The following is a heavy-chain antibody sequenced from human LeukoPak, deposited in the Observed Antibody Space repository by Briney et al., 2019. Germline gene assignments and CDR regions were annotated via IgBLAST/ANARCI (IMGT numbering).Heavy chain of an antibody. J-gene: IGHJ5*02. CDR3: AKGAGGFSYYNWFDP. CDR2: IYTTGST. D-gene: IGHD5-18*01. Sequence: SETLSLTCTVSGGSISTSSYYWSWIRQPAGKGLEWIGRIYTTGSTYYNPSLKSRVTISVDTSKNQFSLKLASVTAADTAIYYCAKGAGGFSYYNWFDPWGQGTLVTVSS. V-gene: IGHV4-61*02. CDR1: GGSISTSSYY.